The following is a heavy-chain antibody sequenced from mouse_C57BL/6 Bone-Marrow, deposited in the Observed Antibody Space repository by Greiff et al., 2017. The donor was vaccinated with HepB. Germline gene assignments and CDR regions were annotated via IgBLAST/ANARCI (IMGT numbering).Heavy chain of an antibody. CDR1: GFTFTDYY. CDR2: VYPYNGGT. V-gene: IGHV1-36*01. J-gene: IGHJ1*03. D-gene: IGHD1-1*01. CDR3: ARGPYGSSYEYFDV. Sequence: EVHLVESGPVLVKPGPSVKISCKASGFTFTDYYMHWVKQSHGKSLEWIGLVYPYNGGTSYNQKFKGKATLTVDTSSSTAYMELNSLTSEDSAVYYCARGPYGSSYEYFDVWGTGTTVTVSS.